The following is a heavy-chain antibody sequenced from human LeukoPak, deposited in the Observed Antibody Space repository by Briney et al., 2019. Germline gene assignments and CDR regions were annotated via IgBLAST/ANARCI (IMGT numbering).Heavy chain of an antibody. D-gene: IGHD5-24*01. Sequence: GGSLRLSCAASGFTFSDYYMSWIRQAPGKGLEWVSYISSSSSYTNYADSVKGRFTISRDNAKNSLYLQMNSLRAADTAVYYCAREEMATPHDAFDIWGQGTMVTVSS. J-gene: IGHJ3*02. CDR3: AREEMATPHDAFDI. V-gene: IGHV3-11*05. CDR2: ISSSSSYT. CDR1: GFTFSDYY.